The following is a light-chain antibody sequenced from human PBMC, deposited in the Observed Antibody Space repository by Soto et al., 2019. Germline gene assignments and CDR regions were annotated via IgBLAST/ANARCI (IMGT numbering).Light chain of an antibody. J-gene: IGLJ1*01. CDR2: ENN. V-gene: IGLV1-51*02. CDR3: GAWDGSLSGYV. Sequence: QSVRTQPPSVSAAPGQMVTISCSGSSSNIGNNFVSWFQQLPGTAPRLLIYENNKRPSGVPDRFSGSKSGTSATLGITGLQTGDEADYYCGAWDGSLSGYVFGTGTKVTVL. CDR1: SSNIGNNF.